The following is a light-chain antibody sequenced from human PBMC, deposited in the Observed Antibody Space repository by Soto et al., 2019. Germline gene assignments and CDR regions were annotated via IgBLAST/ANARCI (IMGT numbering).Light chain of an antibody. CDR3: ATGDDSLSGVV. CDR2: SDS. J-gene: IGLJ2*01. Sequence: QSVLTQPPSASGTPGQRVTISCSGSSSNIGSNYVFWYHHLPGTAPKLLIYSDSQRPSGVPERFSGSKSGTSASLAISGLRSDDEADYYCATGDDSLSGVVFGGGTKLTVL. CDR1: SSNIGSNY. V-gene: IGLV1-47*02.